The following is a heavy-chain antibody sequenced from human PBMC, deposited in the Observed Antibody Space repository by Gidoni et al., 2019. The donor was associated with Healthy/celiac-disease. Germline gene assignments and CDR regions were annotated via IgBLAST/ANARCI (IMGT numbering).Heavy chain of an antibody. CDR1: GGSFSGSY. CDR3: ARGRYYYDSSGYYYYFDY. Sequence: LTCAVSGGSFSGSYWSWIRQPPGKGLEWIGEINHSGSTNYNPSLKSRVTISVDTSKNQFSLKLSSVTAADTAVYYCARGRYYYDSSGYYYYFDYWGQGTLVTVSS. V-gene: IGHV4-34*01. D-gene: IGHD3-22*01. CDR2: INHSGST. J-gene: IGHJ4*02.